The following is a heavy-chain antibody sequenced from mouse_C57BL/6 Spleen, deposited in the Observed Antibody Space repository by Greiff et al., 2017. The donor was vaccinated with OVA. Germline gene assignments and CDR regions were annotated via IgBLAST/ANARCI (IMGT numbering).Heavy chain of an antibody. CDR1: GFTFSSYA. CDR2: ISSGGDYI. CDR3: TRDRNWEDWYFDV. V-gene: IGHV5-9-1*02. D-gene: IGHD4-1*01. J-gene: IGHJ1*03. Sequence: EVKLQESGEGLVKPGGSLKLSCAASGFTFSSYAMSWVRQTPEKRLEWVAYISSGGDYIYYADTVKGRFTISRDNARNTLYLQMSSLKSEDTAMYYCTRDRNWEDWYFDVWGTGTTVTVSS.